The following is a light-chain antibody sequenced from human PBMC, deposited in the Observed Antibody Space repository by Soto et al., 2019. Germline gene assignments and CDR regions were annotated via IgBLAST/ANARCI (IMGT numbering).Light chain of an antibody. Sequence: QPVLTQSPSASASLGASVKLTCTLSSGHSSYAIAWHQQQPEKGPRYLMKVNSDGSHSKGDGIPDRFSGSGSGAERYLTISSLQSEDEADYYCQTWGTGIQVFGTGTKLTVL. V-gene: IGLV4-69*01. CDR1: SGHSSYA. CDR2: VNSDGSH. CDR3: QTWGTGIQV. J-gene: IGLJ1*01.